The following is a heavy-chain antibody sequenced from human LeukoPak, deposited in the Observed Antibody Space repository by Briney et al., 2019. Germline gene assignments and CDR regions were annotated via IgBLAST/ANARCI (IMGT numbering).Heavy chain of an antibody. Sequence: GGSLRLSCAASGFTFSNYAMHWVRQGLVKGLESMAVVSHDGIQTYYADSVKGRFTISWDNSKNTLFLQMNSLRAEDTAVYFCAKSYSSSWYMTFDYWGQGTLVTVSS. V-gene: IGHV3-30-3*02. CDR3: AKSYSSSWYMTFDY. CDR2: VSHDGIQT. J-gene: IGHJ4*02. CDR1: GFTFSNYA. D-gene: IGHD6-13*01.